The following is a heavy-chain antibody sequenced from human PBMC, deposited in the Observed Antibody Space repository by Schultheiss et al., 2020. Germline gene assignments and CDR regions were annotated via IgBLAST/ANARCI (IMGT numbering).Heavy chain of an antibody. D-gene: IGHD3-10*01. CDR1: GGSISSSNW. J-gene: IGHJ6*02. V-gene: IGHV4-4*02. Sequence: SETLSLTCAVSGGSISSSNWWSWVRQPPGKGLEWIGEIYHSGSTSYNPSLMSRVTISVDMSKIQFSLKVTSVTAADTAVYYCARDYSSYYYGSGSSGMDVWGQGTTVTVSS. CDR3: ARDYSSYYYGSGSSGMDV. CDR2: IYHSGST.